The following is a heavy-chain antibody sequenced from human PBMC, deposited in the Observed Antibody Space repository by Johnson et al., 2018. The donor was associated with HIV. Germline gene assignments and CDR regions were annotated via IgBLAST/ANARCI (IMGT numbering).Heavy chain of an antibody. CDR1: GFTFSSYG. CDR2: ISYDGRDK. Sequence: QVQLVESGGGVVQPGRSLRLSCAASGFTFSSYGMHWVRQAPAKGLEWVAVISYDGRDKDYADSVKGRFTISRDNSKNTLYLQMNSLRAEDTAVYFCVKDLYCIDGVCRTDAFDIWGQGTLV. D-gene: IGHD2-8*01. J-gene: IGHJ3*02. V-gene: IGHV3-30*18. CDR3: VKDLYCIDGVCRTDAFDI.